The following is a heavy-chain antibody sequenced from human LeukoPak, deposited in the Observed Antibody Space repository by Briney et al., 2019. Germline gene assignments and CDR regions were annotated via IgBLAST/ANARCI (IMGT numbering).Heavy chain of an antibody. CDR1: GFTLSSYW. V-gene: IGHV3-7*01. D-gene: IGHD2-8*01. CDR2: IKQDGSEK. J-gene: IGHJ6*03. CDR3: ARDKYGYYYYYYMDV. Sequence: GGSLRLSCAASGFTLSSYWMSWVRQAPGKGLEWVANIKQDGSEKYYVDSVKGRFTISRDNAKNSLYLQMNSLRAEDTAVYYCARDKYGYYYYYYMDVWGKGTTVTVSS.